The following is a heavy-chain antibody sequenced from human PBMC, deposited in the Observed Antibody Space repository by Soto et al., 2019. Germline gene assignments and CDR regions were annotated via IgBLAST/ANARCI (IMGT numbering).Heavy chain of an antibody. V-gene: IGHV3-23*01. CDR3: AKDRAVAVAGYDAFDI. D-gene: IGHD6-19*01. CDR1: GFTFSSYA. CDR2: ISGSGGST. J-gene: IGHJ3*02. Sequence: GESLKISCAASGFTFSSYAMSWVRQAPGKGLEWVSAISGSGGSTYYADSVKGRFTISRDNSKNTLYLQMNSLRAEDTAVYYCAKDRAVAVAGYDAFDIWGQGTMVTVSS.